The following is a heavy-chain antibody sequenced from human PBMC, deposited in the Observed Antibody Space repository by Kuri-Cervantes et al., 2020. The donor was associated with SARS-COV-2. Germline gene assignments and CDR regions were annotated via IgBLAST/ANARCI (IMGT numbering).Heavy chain of an antibody. CDR1: GGSISSSSYY. CDR3: ARDQGGYYMDV. J-gene: IGHJ6*03. D-gene: IGHD3-16*01. CDR2: IYYSGST. Sequence: SETLSLTCTVSGGSISSSSYYWGWIRQPPGKGLEWIGSIYYSGSTYYNPSLKSRVTISVDTSKNQFSLKLSSVTAAETAVYYCARDQGGYYMDVWGKGTTVTGSS. V-gene: IGHV4-39*07.